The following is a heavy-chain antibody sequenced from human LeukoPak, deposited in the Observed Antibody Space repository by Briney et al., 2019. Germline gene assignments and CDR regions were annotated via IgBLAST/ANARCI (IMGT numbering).Heavy chain of an antibody. J-gene: IGHJ4*02. V-gene: IGHV4-38-2*02. CDR3: ARGGTGAALDY. CDR2: IYHSGST. D-gene: IGHD1-14*01. Sequence: SETLSLTCTVSGYSINSDYHWGWIRQPPGKGLEWIGSIYHSGSTNYNPSLKSRVTISVDTSKNQFSLKLSSVTAADTAVYYCARGGTGAALDYWGQGTLVTVSS. CDR1: GYSINSDYH.